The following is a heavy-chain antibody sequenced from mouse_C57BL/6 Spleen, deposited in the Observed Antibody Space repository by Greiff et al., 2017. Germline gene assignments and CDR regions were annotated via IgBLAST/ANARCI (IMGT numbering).Heavy chain of an antibody. CDR3: ARRSGTEGYFDY. Sequence: QVQLKQSGPELVKPGASVKISCKASGYAFSSSWMNCVKQRPGTGLEWIGRIYSGDGDTNYNGKFQGKATLTAYKSSSTAYMQRSSLTSEDSAVYYCARRSGTEGYFDYGGQGTTLTVSS. CDR2: IYSGDGDT. V-gene: IGHV1-82*01. CDR1: GYAFSSSW. J-gene: IGHJ2*01.